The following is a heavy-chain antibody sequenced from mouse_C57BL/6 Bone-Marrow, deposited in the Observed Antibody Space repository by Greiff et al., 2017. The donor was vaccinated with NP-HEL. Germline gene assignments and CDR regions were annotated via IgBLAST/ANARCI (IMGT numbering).Heavy chain of an antibody. CDR2: ISNGGGST. CDR3: ARRDIITTVVDY. J-gene: IGHJ2*01. CDR1: GFTFSDYY. V-gene: IGHV5-12*01. Sequence: EVQGVESGGGLVQPGGSLKLSCAASGFTFSDYYMYWVRQTPEKRLEWVAYISNGGGSTYYPDTVKGRFTISRDNAKNTLYLQMSRLKSEDTAMYYCARRDIITTVVDYWGQGTTLTVSS. D-gene: IGHD1-1*01.